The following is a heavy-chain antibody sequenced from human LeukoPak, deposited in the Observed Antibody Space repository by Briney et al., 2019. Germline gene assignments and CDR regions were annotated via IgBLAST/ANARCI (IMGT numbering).Heavy chain of an antibody. J-gene: IGHJ4*02. CDR2: IYYSGNT. CDR1: GVSISSSNSC. CDR3: ARQTGSGLFILP. D-gene: IGHD3/OR15-3a*01. Sequence: SETLSLTCTVSGVSISSSNSCWGWIRQPPGKGLEWIGSIYYSGNTYYNASLKSQVSISIDTSKNQFSLRLTSVTAADTAVYYCARQTGSGLFILPGGQGTLVTVSS. V-gene: IGHV4-39*01.